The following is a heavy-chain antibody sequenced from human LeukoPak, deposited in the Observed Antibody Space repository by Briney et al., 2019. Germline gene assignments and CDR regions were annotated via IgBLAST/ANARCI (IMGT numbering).Heavy chain of an antibody. CDR1: GGSFSGYY. CDR3: AEIAVAGTLFDY. V-gene: IGHV4-34*01. Sequence: SETLSLTCAVYGGSFSGYYWSWIRQPPGKGLEWIGEINHSGSTNYNPSLKSRVTISVDTSKNQFSLKLSSVTAADTAVYYCAEIAVAGTLFDYWGQGTLVTVSS. CDR2: INHSGST. J-gene: IGHJ4*02. D-gene: IGHD6-13*01.